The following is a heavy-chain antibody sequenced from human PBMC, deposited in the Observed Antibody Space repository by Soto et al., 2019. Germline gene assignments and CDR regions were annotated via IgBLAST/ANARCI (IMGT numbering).Heavy chain of an antibody. D-gene: IGHD6-13*01. CDR1: GYTFTSYA. CDR3: ARETAAAGLYNWFDP. V-gene: IGHV1-3*01. J-gene: IGHJ5*02. Sequence: ASVKVSCKASGYTFTSYAMHWVRQAPGQRLEWMGWINAGNGNTRYSQKFQGRVTITRDTSASTAYMELSSLRSEDTAVYYCARETAAAGLYNWFDPWGQGTLVTVPQ. CDR2: INAGNGNT.